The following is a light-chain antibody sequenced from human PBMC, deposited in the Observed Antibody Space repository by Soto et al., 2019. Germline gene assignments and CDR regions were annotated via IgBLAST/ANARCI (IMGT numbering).Light chain of an antibody. CDR3: QQYNNSPSVYT. Sequence: VMTKSPATMSVYPGERATLSGRASQSVSSNLAWYQQKPGQAPRLLIYGASTRATGIPARFSGSGSGSEFTLTISGLQSEDVAVYYSQQYNNSPSVYTFGHGAQLEIK. CDR2: GAS. CDR1: QSVSSN. J-gene: IGKJ2*01. V-gene: IGKV3-15*01.